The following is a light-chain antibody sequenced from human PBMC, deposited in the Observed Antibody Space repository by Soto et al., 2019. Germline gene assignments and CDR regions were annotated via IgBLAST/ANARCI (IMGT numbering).Light chain of an antibody. Sequence: QSPSVGDRVTITCRASQSISSYLNWYQQKPGKAPKLLIYAASSLQSGVPSRFSGSGSGTDFTLTISSLQPEDFATYYCQQRKTFGQGTKVEIK. CDR1: QSISSY. V-gene: IGKV1-39*01. CDR3: QQRKT. CDR2: AAS. J-gene: IGKJ1*01.